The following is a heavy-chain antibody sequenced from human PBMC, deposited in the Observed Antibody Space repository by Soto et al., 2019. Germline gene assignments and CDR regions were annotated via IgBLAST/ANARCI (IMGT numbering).Heavy chain of an antibody. Sequence: GGSLRLSCAASGFTFSSYGMHWVRQAPGKGLEWVAVISYDGSNKYYADSVMGRFTISRDNSKNTLYLQMNSLRAEDTAVYYCAKDLLRYCSSTSCSKGMDVWGQGTTVTVSS. CDR1: GFTFSSYG. CDR3: AKDLLRYCSSTSCSKGMDV. D-gene: IGHD2-2*01. J-gene: IGHJ6*02. CDR2: ISYDGSNK. V-gene: IGHV3-30*18.